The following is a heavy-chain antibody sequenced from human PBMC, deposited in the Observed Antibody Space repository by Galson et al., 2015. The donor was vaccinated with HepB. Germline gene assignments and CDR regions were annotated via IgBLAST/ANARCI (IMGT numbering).Heavy chain of an antibody. V-gene: IGHV3-74*01. Sequence: SLRLSCAASGFMFSTYWMQWVRQAPGKGQVWVSVIDPDGTNIDYANSVRGRFTISRDNAKDTMSLQMNSLRVEDMGVYYCVRDSGTYPGYYDFWGQGTPVTVSS. CDR2: IDPDGTNI. CDR1: GFMFSTYW. J-gene: IGHJ4*02. D-gene: IGHD1-26*01. CDR3: VRDSGTYPGYYDF.